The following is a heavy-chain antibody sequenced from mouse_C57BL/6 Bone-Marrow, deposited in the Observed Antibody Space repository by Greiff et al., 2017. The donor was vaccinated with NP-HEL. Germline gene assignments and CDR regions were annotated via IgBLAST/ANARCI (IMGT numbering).Heavy chain of an antibody. J-gene: IGHJ4*01. CDR2: ISSGGSYT. Sequence: EVKLMESGGDLVKPGGSLKLSCAASGFTFSSYGMSWVRQTPDKRLEWVATISSGGSYTYYPDSVTGRFTISRDNAKNTLYLQMSSLKSEDTAMYYCATIYYYGSSYVNAMDYWGQGTSVTVSS. CDR1: GFTFSSYG. V-gene: IGHV5-6*01. CDR3: ATIYYYGSSYVNAMDY. D-gene: IGHD1-1*01.